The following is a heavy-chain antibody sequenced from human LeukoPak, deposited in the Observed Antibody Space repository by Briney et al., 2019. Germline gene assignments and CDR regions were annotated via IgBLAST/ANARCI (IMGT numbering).Heavy chain of an antibody. V-gene: IGHV4-61*02. CDR1: GGSISSGSYY. CDR2: NYTSRNS. J-gene: IGHJ6*02. D-gene: IGHD3-16*01. Sequence: PSETLSLTCTVSGGSISSGSYYWICIPQPTGMGLEWIMRNYTSRNSNYNPSIKRRITISVDTTKNQFSLKLSSVTAADTAEYYCARDWGSDVYGMDVWGQGTTVTVSS. CDR3: ARDWGSDVYGMDV.